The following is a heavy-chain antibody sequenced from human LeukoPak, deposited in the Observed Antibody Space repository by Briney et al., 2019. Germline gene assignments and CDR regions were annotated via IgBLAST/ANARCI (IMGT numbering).Heavy chain of an antibody. CDR2: ISSNGGST. CDR1: GFTFSSYA. V-gene: IGHV3-64*01. Sequence: GGSLRLSCAASGFTFSSYAMHWVRQAPGKGLECVSAISSNGGSTYYANSVKGRFTISRDNSKNTLYLQMGSLRAEDMAVYYCARAVRIAAREDWFDPWGQGTLVTVSS. D-gene: IGHD6-6*01. CDR3: ARAVRIAAREDWFDP. J-gene: IGHJ5*02.